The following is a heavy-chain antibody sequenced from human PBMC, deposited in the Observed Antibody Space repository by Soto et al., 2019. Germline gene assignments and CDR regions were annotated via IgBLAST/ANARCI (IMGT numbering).Heavy chain of an antibody. J-gene: IGHJ5*02. V-gene: IGHV1-18*04. D-gene: IGHD3-10*01. CDR1: GYTFTSYS. CDR3: ARDRDYYGSGTNWFDP. CDR2: ISAYNGNT. Sequence: QVQLVQSGAEVKKPGASVKVSCKASGYTFTSYSISWVRQAPGQGLEWMGWISAYNGNTNYAQKLQGRVTMTTDTSTSTAYMELRSLRSDDTAVYYCARDRDYYGSGTNWFDPWGQGTLVTVSS.